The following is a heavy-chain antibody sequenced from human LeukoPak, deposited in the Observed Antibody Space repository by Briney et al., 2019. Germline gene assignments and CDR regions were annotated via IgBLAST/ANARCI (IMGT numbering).Heavy chain of an antibody. D-gene: IGHD6-6*01. CDR3: ARASAYSTSSGVNL. V-gene: IGHV4-34*01. Sequence: PSETLSLTCAVYGGSFGGYYWNWIRQPPGKGLEWIGEISHSGTTNYNPPLKSRVTISVDTSKNQFSLRLNSVTAADTAVYYCARASAYSTSSGVNLWGQGTLVTVSS. CDR1: GGSFGGYY. J-gene: IGHJ5*02. CDR2: ISHSGTT.